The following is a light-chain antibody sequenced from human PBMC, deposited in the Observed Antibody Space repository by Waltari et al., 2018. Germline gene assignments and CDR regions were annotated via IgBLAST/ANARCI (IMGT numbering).Light chain of an antibody. Sequence: DVVMTQSPLSLPVTLGQPASISCRSSQSLGYSDGKTYLNWFQQRPGQSPRRLIYKVSNRDSWVPDRFSGSGSGTEFTLTISRVEAEDVGMYYCMQGTHWPLTFGGGTKVEIK. J-gene: IGKJ4*01. CDR3: MQGTHWPLT. CDR2: KVS. CDR1: QSLGYSDGKTY. V-gene: IGKV2-30*01.